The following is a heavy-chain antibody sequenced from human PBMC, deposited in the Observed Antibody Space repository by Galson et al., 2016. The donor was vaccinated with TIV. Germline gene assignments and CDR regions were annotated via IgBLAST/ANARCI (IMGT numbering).Heavy chain of an antibody. J-gene: IGHJ4*02. Sequence: SVKVSCKASGYPLIGYFMHWVRQAPGQGLEWMGWIDPNSGGTDYAQKFQGRVTMTRDKSIGTAYMELSRLRSDDTALYFCARNERGSYTGFDYWGRGTLVSVSS. V-gene: IGHV1-2*02. CDR1: GYPLIGYF. CDR3: ARNERGSYTGFDY. CDR2: IDPNSGGT. D-gene: IGHD1-26*01.